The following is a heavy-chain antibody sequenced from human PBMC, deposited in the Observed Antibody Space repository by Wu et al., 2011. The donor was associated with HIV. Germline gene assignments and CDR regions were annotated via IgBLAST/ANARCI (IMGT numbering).Heavy chain of an antibody. J-gene: IGHJ3*02. D-gene: IGHD3-10*01. CDR3: ARLKEWFGDLLDAVDI. V-gene: IGHV1-2*02. Sequence: QVQLVQSGDEVKKPGASVKVSCKASGKGFPTSIVTWVRQAPGQGLEWMGWINPNSGGTNYAQKFQGRVTMTRDTSISTAYMELSRLRSDDTAVYYCARLKEWFGDLLDAVDIWGQGTMVTVSS. CDR2: INPNSGGT. CDR1: GKGFPTS.